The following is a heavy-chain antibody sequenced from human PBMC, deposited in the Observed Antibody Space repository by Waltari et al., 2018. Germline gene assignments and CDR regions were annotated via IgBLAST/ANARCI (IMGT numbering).Heavy chain of an antibody. J-gene: IGHJ4*02. CDR3: ARALPGEITVYDY. Sequence: EVQLVESGGGLVQPGGSLRLSCVASGFTFVSHWMSWVRQAPEKGLEWVADIKQDGTQQYYVDSVKGRFTVSRDNHKNSLFLQMNSLRAEDTAVYYCARALPGEITVYDYWAQGALVTVSS. CDR2: IKQDGTQQ. V-gene: IGHV3-7*01. D-gene: IGHD3-10*01. CDR1: GFTFVSHW.